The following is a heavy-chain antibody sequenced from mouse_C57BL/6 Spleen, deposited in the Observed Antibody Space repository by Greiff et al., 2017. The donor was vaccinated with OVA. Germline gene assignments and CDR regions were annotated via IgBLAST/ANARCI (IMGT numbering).Heavy chain of an antibody. CDR3: ARGHYGTRYYAMDY. Sequence: VQLQQPGAELVKPGASVKLSCKASGYTFTSYWMQWVKQRPGQGLEWIGEIDPSDSYTNYNQKFKGKATLTVDTSSSTAYMQLSSLTSEDSAVYYGARGHYGTRYYAMDYWGQGTSVTVSS. D-gene: IGHD1-1*01. CDR1: GYTFTSYW. J-gene: IGHJ4*01. CDR2: IDPSDSYT. V-gene: IGHV1-50*01.